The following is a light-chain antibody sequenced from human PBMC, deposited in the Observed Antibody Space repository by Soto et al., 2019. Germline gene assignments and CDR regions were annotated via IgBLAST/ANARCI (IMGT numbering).Light chain of an antibody. V-gene: IGKV1-17*03. CDR2: AVT. Sequence: IQMTPSPSSVAASFVDGVAISCRSSQRVSTWLAWYQQIPGKAPKRLIWAVTNLQNGIPSRFSGRGSGTEFTLIISSLEPEDFATYYCLQHHTYPLTFGPGTKVDI. CDR1: QRVSTW. J-gene: IGKJ3*01. CDR3: LQHHTYPLT.